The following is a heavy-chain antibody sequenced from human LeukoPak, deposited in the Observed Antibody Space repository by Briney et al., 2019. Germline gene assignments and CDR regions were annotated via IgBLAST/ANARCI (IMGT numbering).Heavy chain of an antibody. V-gene: IGHV3-23*01. CDR1: GFTFSSYA. D-gene: IGHD2-15*01. J-gene: IGHJ4*02. CDR2: ISGSGGST. CDR3: AKFEVSATCFDY. Sequence: GGSLRLSCAASGFTFSSYAMSWVCQAPGKGLEWVSAISGSGGSTYYADSVKGRFTISRDNSKNTLYLQMNSLRAEDTAVYYCAKFEVSATCFDYWGQGTLVTVSS.